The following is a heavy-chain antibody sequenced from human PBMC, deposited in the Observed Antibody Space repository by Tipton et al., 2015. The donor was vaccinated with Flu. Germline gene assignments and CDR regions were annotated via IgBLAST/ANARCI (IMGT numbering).Heavy chain of an antibody. D-gene: IGHD5-18*01. J-gene: IGHJ4*02. CDR2: IYYSGST. CDR3: ARGGWNVDTAMGHLDY. V-gene: IGHV4-59*01. CDR1: GGSISSYY. Sequence: TLSLTCTVSGGSISSYYWSWIRQPPGKGLEWIGYIYYSGSTNYNPSLKSRVTISVDTSKNQFSLKLSSVTAADTAVYYCARGGWNVDTAMGHLDYWGQGTLVTVSS.